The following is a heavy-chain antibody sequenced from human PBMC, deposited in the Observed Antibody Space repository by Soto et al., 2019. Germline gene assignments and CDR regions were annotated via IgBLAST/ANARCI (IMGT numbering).Heavy chain of an antibody. D-gene: IGHD2-2*01. J-gene: IGHJ4*02. CDR2: IYYSGST. CDR3: ARHAFNYCSSTSCYLFDY. V-gene: IGHV4-59*08. CDR1: GGSISSYY. Sequence: PSETLSLTCTVSGGSISSYYWSWIRQPPGKGLEWIGYIYYSGSTNYNPSLKSRVTISVDTSKNQFSLKLSSVTAADTAVYYCARHAFNYCSSTSCYLFDYWGQGTLVTVS.